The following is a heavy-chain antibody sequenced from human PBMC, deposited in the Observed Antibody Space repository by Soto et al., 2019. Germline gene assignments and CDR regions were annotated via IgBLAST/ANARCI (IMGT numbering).Heavy chain of an antibody. J-gene: IGHJ6*02. D-gene: IGHD1-1*01. V-gene: IGHV3-23*01. CDR3: AKDGTTTGIHYYAMDV. Sequence: LRLSCEVSGFTLTSYGMNWVRQAPDKGLEWVSTIGRGGDTYYADSVKGRFTISRDNSKNTLFLQMNSLRAEDTALYFCAKDGTTTGIHYYAMDVWGQGTTVTVSS. CDR1: GFTLTSYG. CDR2: IGRGGDT.